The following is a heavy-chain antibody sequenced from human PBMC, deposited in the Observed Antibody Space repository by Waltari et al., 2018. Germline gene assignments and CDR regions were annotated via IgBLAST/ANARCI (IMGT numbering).Heavy chain of an antibody. Sequence: EVQLVESGEGLVKLGGSLSLSCAASGFILRNACLGWVGQPPGKGLEWVGRIKSKTCGGRTDYAAPVKGRCTISRDNAKNSLYLQMNSLRAEDTAVYYCARDGTITSRGGYWGQGTLVTVSS. CDR3: ARDGTITSRGGY. CDR2: IKSKTCGGRT. J-gene: IGHJ4*02. CDR1: GFILRNAC. D-gene: IGHD1-1*01. V-gene: IGHV3-15*01.